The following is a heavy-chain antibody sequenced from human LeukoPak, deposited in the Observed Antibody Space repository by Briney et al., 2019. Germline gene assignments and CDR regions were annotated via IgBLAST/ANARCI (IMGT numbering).Heavy chain of an antibody. J-gene: IGHJ4*02. CDR1: GFTFSSYD. V-gene: IGHV3-13*01. D-gene: IGHD3-22*01. Sequence: GRSLRLSCAASGFTFSSYDMHWVRQATGKGLEWVSAIGTAGDTYYPGSVKGRFTISRENAKNSLYLQMNSLRAGDTAVYYCARVNYDSSGYYHFDYWGQGTLVTVSS. CDR3: ARVNYDSSGYYHFDY. CDR2: IGTAGDT.